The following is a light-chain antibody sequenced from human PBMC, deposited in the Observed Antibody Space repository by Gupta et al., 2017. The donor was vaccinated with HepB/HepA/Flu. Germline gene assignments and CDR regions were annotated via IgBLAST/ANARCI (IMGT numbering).Light chain of an antibody. V-gene: IGLV4-69*01. CDR1: SGHSSYA. CDR3: QTWGSGNNVV. Sequence: QLVLTQSPSAAAPLGASVKLTCTLSSGHSSYASAWHQQQPEKGPRYSMMLNSDGSHSKGDGIPGFFSGSRSGAAPSITTCSPEAEDEAYYYCQTWGSGNNVVFGGGTKLTVL. CDR2: LNSDGSH. J-gene: IGLJ2*01.